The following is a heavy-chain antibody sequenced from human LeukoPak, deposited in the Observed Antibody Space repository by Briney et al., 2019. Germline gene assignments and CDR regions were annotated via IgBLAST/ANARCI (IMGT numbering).Heavy chain of an antibody. CDR1: VYTLNELS. D-gene: IGHD2-2*01. Sequence: ASVTVSCKVSVYTLNELSMHWVRQSPGKGVEWMGSFHPEDGETIYAQKFQGRVSMTEDTSTDTAYIELSSLKSEDTAVYYCAADRFCTSTTCFGNWFDPWGQGTLVTVSS. J-gene: IGHJ5*02. V-gene: IGHV1-24*01. CDR2: FHPEDGET. CDR3: AADRFCTSTTCFGNWFDP.